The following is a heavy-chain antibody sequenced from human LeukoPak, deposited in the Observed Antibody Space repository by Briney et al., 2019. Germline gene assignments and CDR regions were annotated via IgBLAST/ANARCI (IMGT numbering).Heavy chain of an antibody. Sequence: SETLSLTCAVYGGSFSGYYWRWIRQPPGKGLEWIGEINHSGSTNYNPSLKSRVTISVDTSKNQFSLKLSSVTAAHTAVYYCARDGFTITTYNWFDPWGQGTLVTVSS. D-gene: IGHD5-24*01. CDR3: ARDGFTITTYNWFDP. CDR2: INHSGST. V-gene: IGHV4-34*01. J-gene: IGHJ5*02. CDR1: GGSFSGYY.